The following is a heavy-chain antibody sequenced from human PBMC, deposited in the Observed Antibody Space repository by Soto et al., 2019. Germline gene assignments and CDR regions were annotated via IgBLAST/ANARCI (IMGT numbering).Heavy chain of an antibody. CDR2: ISYSGSA. CDR1: GGSISNYY. Sequence: QVQLQESGPGLVKPSETLSLTCTVSGGSISNYYWTWMRQPPEKRLEWIGYISYSGSAYYNPSLESRVTISVDTSRNPFSLTLSSVTAADTAVYYCARVPYGSGENWFDSWGQGTLVTVSS. D-gene: IGHD3-10*01. J-gene: IGHJ5*01. V-gene: IGHV4-59*01. CDR3: ARVPYGSGENWFDS.